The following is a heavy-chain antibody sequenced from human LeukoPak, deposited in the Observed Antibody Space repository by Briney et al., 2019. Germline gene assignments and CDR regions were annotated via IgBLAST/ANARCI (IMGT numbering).Heavy chain of an antibody. J-gene: IGHJ4*02. CDR3: AREISAAGTGGPFDY. CDR1: GFTFSSYW. Sequence: GGSLRLSCAASGFTFSSYWMHWVRQAPGKGLVWVSRINTDGSSISYADSVKGRFTISRDNAKNTLYLQMNSLRAEDTAVYYCAREISAAGTGGPFDYWGQGTLVTVSS. V-gene: IGHV3-74*01. D-gene: IGHD6-13*01. CDR2: INTDGSSI.